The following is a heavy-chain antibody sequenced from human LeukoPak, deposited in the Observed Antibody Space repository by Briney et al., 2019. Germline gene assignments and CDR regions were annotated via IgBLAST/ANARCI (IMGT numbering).Heavy chain of an antibody. CDR3: ARLRHKGIVVVPYYYMDV. V-gene: IGHV1-18*01. CDR2: ISAYNGNT. Sequence: WASVKVSCKASGYTFTSYGISWVRQAPGQGLEWMGWISAYNGNTNYAQKLQGRVTMTTDTSTSTAYMELRSLRSDDTAVYYCARLRHKGIVVVPYYYMDVWGKGTTVTVSS. J-gene: IGHJ6*03. D-gene: IGHD3-22*01. CDR1: GYTFTSYG.